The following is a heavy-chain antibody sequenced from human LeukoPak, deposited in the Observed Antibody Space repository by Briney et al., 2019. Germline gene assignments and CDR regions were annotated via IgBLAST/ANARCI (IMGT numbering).Heavy chain of an antibody. CDR3: ARAGAAAASNAFDI. D-gene: IGHD6-13*01. CDR1: GFTFSSNW. CDR2: ISYEGSNK. J-gene: IGHJ3*02. V-gene: IGHV3-30-3*01. Sequence: GGSLRLSCAASGFTFSSNWMTWVRQFPGKGLEWVAVISYEGSNKYYADSVKGRFTISRDDAKNSQYLQMNSLRAEDTAVYYCARAGAAAASNAFDIWGQGTMVTVSS.